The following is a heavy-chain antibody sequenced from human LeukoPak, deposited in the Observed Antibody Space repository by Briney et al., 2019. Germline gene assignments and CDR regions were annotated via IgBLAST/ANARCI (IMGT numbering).Heavy chain of an antibody. V-gene: IGHV1-2*02. J-gene: IGHJ4*02. CDR3: AKVRSSSWYERYFDY. D-gene: IGHD6-13*01. CDR2: INPNSGGT. Sequence: ASVKVSCKASGYTFTGYYMHSVRQAPGQGLEWMGWINPNSGGTNYAQKIQGRVTMTRDTSISTAYMELSRLKSDDTAVYYCAKVRSSSWYERYFDYWGQGTLVTVSS. CDR1: GYTFTGYY.